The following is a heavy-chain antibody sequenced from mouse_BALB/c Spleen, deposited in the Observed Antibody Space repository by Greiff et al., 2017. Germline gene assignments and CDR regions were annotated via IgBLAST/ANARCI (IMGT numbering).Heavy chain of an antibody. Sequence: DVMLVESGGGLVQPGESLKLSCESNEYEFPSHDMSWVRKTPEKRLELVAAINSDGGSTYYPDTMERRFTISRDNTKKTLYLQMSSLRSEDTALYYCARRGVYYGNYEAMDYWGQGTTVTVSS. CDR1: EYEFPSHD. CDR3: ARRGVYYGNYEAMDY. CDR2: INSDGGST. D-gene: IGHD2-1*01. J-gene: IGHJ4*01. V-gene: IGHV5-2*03.